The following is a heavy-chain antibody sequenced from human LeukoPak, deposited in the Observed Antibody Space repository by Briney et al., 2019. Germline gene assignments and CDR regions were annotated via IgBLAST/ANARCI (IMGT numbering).Heavy chain of an antibody. V-gene: IGHV5-51*01. J-gene: IGHJ4*02. Sequence: GESLKISCKGSGYSSTSYWIGWVRQMPGKGLEWMGIIYPGDSDTRYSPSFQGQVTISADKSISTAYLQWSSLKASDTAMYYCATLVVPAAKALYYFDYWGQGTLVTVSS. CDR2: IYPGDSDT. CDR1: GYSSTSYW. D-gene: IGHD2-2*01. CDR3: ATLVVPAAKALYYFDY.